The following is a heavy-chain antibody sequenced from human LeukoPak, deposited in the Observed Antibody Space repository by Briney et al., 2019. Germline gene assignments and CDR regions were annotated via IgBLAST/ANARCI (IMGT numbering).Heavy chain of an antibody. D-gene: IGHD5-18*01. Sequence: GGSLRLSCAASGFTFTSYGMHWVRQAPGKGLEWVAVISYDGSNKYYADSVKGRFTISRDNSKNTLYLQMNSLRAEDTAVYYCAKDLRWGYSYGYPLDYWGQGTLVTVSS. CDR3: AKDLRWGYSYGYPLDY. V-gene: IGHV3-30*18. CDR1: GFTFTSYG. J-gene: IGHJ4*02. CDR2: ISYDGSNK.